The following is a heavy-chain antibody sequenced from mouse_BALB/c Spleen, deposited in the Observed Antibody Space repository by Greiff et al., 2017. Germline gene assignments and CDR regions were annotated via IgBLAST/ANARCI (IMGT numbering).Heavy chain of an antibody. J-gene: IGHJ4*01. CDR3: AKANDYPYAMDY. CDR1: GYAFSSYW. D-gene: IGHD2-4*01. CDR2: IYPGDGDT. V-gene: IGHV1-80*01. Sequence: LVESGAELVRPGSSVKISCKASGYAFSSYWMNWVKQRPGQGLEWIGQIYPGDGDTNYNGKFKGKATLTADKSSSTAYMQLSSLTSEDSAVYFCAKANDYPYAMDYWGQGTSVTVSS.